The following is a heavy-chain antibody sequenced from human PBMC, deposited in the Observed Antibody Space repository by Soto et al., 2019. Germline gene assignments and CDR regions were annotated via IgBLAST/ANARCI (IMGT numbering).Heavy chain of an antibody. CDR3: AKGRRGAYCSGCRCYGAGY. CDR1: GFTFSSHV. Sequence: EVQLWESGGGLVQPGGSLRLSCAVSGFTFSSHVMSWVRQAPGKGLEWVSAISGTGGTYYADSVKGRFTISRDNSKNALYLQMNKLTGEDTAVYCCAKGRRGAYCSGCRCYGAGYWCQGTLVIVSS. D-gene: IGHD2-15*01. V-gene: IGHV3-23*01. CDR2: ISGTGGT. J-gene: IGHJ4*02.